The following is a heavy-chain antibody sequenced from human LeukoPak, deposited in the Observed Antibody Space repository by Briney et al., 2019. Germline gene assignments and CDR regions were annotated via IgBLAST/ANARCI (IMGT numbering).Heavy chain of an antibody. D-gene: IGHD6-13*01. J-gene: IGHJ4*02. CDR2: IYYSGST. Sequence: SETLSLTCNVSGASISDYYWSWVRQSPGKGLEWIGYIYYSGSTNYNPSLKSRVTISVDTSKNQFSLKLSSVTAADTAVYYCATYSPRYSSSWYFYYFDYWGQGTLVTVSS. CDR1: GASISDYY. CDR3: ATYSPRYSSSWYFYYFDY. V-gene: IGHV4-59*12.